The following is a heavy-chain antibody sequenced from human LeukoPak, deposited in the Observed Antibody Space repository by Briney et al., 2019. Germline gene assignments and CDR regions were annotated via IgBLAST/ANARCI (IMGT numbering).Heavy chain of an antibody. CDR2: INHSGST. CDR1: GGSFSGYY. J-gene: IGHJ4*02. D-gene: IGHD2-2*01. CDR3: ARADIVVVPAAHKVGFDY. Sequence: PSETLSLTCAVYGGSFSGYYWSWIRQPPGKGLEWIGEINHSGSTNYNPSLKSRVTISVDTSKNQFSLKLSSVTAADTAVYYCARADIVVVPAAHKVGFDYWGQGTLVTVSP. V-gene: IGHV4-34*01.